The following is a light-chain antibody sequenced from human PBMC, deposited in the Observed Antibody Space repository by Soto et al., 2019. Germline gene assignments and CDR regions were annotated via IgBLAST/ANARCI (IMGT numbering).Light chain of an antibody. CDR1: SSVVGAYNY. Sequence: QSVLTQPRSVSGSPGQSVTISCTGTSSVVGAYNYVSWYQQHPGKAPKLMIYDANKRPSGVPDRFSGSKPDNTASLTISGLQAEDEADYYCCSYAGIFTWVFGGGTKVTVL. J-gene: IGLJ3*02. CDR2: DAN. V-gene: IGLV2-11*01. CDR3: CSYAGIFTWV.